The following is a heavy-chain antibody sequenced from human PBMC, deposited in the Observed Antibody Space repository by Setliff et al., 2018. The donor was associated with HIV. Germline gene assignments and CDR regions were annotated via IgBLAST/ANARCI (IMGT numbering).Heavy chain of an antibody. CDR3: ATYSSSWPDY. J-gene: IGHJ4*02. CDR2: IYYSGST. D-gene: IGHD6-13*01. V-gene: IGHV4-39*01. CDR1: GGSISSSSYY. Sequence: SETLSLTCTVSGGSISSSSYYWGWIRQPPGKGLEWIGSIYYSGSTYYNPSLKSQVTISVDTSKNQFSLKLSSVTAADTSVYYCATYSSSWPDYWGQGTLVTVSS.